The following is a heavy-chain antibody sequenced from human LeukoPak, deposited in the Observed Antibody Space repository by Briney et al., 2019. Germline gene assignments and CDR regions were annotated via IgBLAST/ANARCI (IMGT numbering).Heavy chain of an antibody. V-gene: IGHV4-38-2*02. CDR2: IYHSGST. Sequence: SETLSLTCTVSGYSISSGYYWGWIRQPPGKGLEWIGSIYHSGSTYYNPSLKSRVTISVDTSKNQFSLKLSSVTAADTAVYYCARALMVRGVIDHYYYYYMDVWGKGTTVTISS. J-gene: IGHJ6*03. CDR1: GYSISSGYY. D-gene: IGHD3-10*01. CDR3: ARALMVRGVIDHYYYYYMDV.